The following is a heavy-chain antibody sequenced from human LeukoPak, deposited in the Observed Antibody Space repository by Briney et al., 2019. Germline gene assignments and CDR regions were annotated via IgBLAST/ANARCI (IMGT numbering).Heavy chain of an antibody. J-gene: IGHJ4*02. CDR1: GFTFSSYS. CDR2: ISSSSSYI. V-gene: IGHV3-21*01. Sequence: PGGSLRLSCAASGFTFSSYSMNWVRQAPGKGLEWVSSISSSSSYIYYADLVKGRFTISRDNAKNSLFLQMNSLRAEDTAVYYCARAPLTGYYNPLNYWGQGTLVTVSS. D-gene: IGHD3-9*01. CDR3: ARAPLTGYYNPLNY.